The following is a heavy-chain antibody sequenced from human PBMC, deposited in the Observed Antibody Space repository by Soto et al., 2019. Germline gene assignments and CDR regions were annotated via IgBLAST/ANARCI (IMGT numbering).Heavy chain of an antibody. CDR1: GGTFSSYA. Sequence: ASVKVSCKASGGTFSSYAISWVRQAPGQGLEWMGGIIPIFGTANYAQRFQGRVTITADESTSTAYMELSSLRSEDTAVYYCARDRAAAGYYYYGMDVWGQGTTVTVSS. D-gene: IGHD6-13*01. CDR3: ARDRAAAGYYYYGMDV. CDR2: IIPIFGTA. V-gene: IGHV1-69*13. J-gene: IGHJ6*02.